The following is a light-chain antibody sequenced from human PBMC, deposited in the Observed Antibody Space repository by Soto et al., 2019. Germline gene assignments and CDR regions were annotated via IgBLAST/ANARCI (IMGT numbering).Light chain of an antibody. Sequence: QSALTQPRSVSGSPGQSVTISCAGTSSDVGGYKYVSWYQQHPGKDPKVMIYDVSKRPSGVPDRFSGSKSGNTASLTISGLQAEDEADYYCCSYTGSYTLVFXTGTKVTVL. CDR2: DVS. V-gene: IGLV2-11*01. J-gene: IGLJ1*01. CDR3: CSYTGSYTLV. CDR1: SSDVGGYKY.